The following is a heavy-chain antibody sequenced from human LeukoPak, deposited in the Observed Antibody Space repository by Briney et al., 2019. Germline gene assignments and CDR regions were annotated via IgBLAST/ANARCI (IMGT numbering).Heavy chain of an antibody. J-gene: IGHJ4*02. CDR1: GYTFTSYA. V-gene: IGHV1-3*01. CDR2: INAGNCNT. CDR3: ARGYDILTGYFSPVGY. D-gene: IGHD3-9*01. Sequence: ASVKVSCKASGYTFTSYAMHWVRQAPGQRLEGMGWINAGNCNTKYSQKFQGRVTITRDTSASTAYMELSSLRSEDTAVYYCARGYDILTGYFSPVGYWGQGTLVTVSS.